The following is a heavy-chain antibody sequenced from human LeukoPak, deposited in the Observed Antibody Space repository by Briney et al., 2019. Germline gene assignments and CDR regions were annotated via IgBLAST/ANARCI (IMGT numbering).Heavy chain of an antibody. J-gene: IGHJ4*02. Sequence: GGALRLSCEASGVTLNNYAMSCVREAPGKGLECVSIINNSVGSTYYADSVTGGVTISRDLSKNTRYLQMNRLRAEDPALSYCARKYSGTTPFDSWGPGTLVTVSS. CDR3: ARKYSGTTPFDS. CDR2: INNSVGST. D-gene: IGHD1-26*01. CDR1: GVTLNNYA. V-gene: IGHV3-23*01.